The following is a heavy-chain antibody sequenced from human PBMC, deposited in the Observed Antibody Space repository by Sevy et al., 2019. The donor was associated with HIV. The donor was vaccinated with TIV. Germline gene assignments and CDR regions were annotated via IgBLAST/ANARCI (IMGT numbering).Heavy chain of an antibody. J-gene: IGHJ5*02. CDR2: IYYSGST. V-gene: IGHV4-59*12. Sequence: SETLSLTCTVSGGSISSYYWSWIRQPPGKGLEWIGYIYYSGSTNYNPSLKSRVTISVDTSKNQFYLKLSSVTAADTAVYYCARDISTVTSNGFDPWGQGTLVTVSS. D-gene: IGHD4-4*01. CDR1: GGSISSYY. CDR3: ARDISTVTSNGFDP.